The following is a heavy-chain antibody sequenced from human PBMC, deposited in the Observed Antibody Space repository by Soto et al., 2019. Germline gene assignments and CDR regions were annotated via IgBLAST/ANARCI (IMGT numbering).Heavy chain of an antibody. J-gene: IGHJ1*01. Sequence: GGSLRLSCAASGFTFSSYTMHWVRQTPGRGLEWVADISYDGGDKYYADSVKGRFTISRDNSKNTLYLQMNSLRAEDTSVYYCAREYSLVVVAPGSWGQGILALVSA. CDR1: GFTFSSYT. D-gene: IGHD3-22*01. CDR3: AREYSLVVVAPGS. CDR2: ISYDGGDK. V-gene: IGHV3-30-3*01.